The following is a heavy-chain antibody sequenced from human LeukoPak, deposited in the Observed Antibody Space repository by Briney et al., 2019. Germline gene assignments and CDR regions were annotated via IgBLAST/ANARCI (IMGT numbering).Heavy chain of an antibody. V-gene: IGHV3-30*04. D-gene: IGHD6-13*01. CDR3: ASEGYSSSWYPFDY. CDR1: GFTFSSYA. Sequence: GRSLRLSCAASGFTFSSYAMHWVRQAPGKGLEWVAVISYDGSNKYYADSVKGRFTISRDNSKNTLYLQMNSLRAEDTAVYYCASEGYSSSWYPFDYWGQGTLVTVSS. J-gene: IGHJ4*02. CDR2: ISYDGSNK.